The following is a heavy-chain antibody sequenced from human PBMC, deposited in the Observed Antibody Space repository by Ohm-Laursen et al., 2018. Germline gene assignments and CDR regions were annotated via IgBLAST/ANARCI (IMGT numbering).Heavy chain of an antibody. CDR1: GFTFSSYA. CDR3: AKNYYDSSGYFGSFDY. V-gene: IGHV3-23*01. J-gene: IGHJ4*02. CDR2: ISGSGGST. D-gene: IGHD3-22*01. Sequence: SLRLSCTASGFTFSSYAMSWVRQAPGKGLEWVSAISGSGGSTYYADSVKGRFTISRDNSKNTLYLQMNSLRAEDTAVYYCAKNYYDSSGYFGSFDYWGQGTLVTVSS.